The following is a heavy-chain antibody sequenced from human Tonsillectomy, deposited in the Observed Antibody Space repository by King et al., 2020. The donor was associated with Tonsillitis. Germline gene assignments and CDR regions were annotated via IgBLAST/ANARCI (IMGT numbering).Heavy chain of an antibody. V-gene: IGHV3-30*04. CDR3: AREDARPYYYFWSGYYTSTSDNWFDP. J-gene: IGHJ5*02. CDR1: GFTFSSYA. Sequence: VQLVESGGGVVQPGRSLRLSCAASGFTFSSYAMHWVRQAPGKGLEWVAVISYDGSNKYYADSVKGRFTISRDNSKNTLYLQMNSLRAEDTAVYYCAREDARPYYYFWSGYYTSTSDNWFDPWGQGTLVTVSS. D-gene: IGHD3-3*01. CDR2: ISYDGSNK.